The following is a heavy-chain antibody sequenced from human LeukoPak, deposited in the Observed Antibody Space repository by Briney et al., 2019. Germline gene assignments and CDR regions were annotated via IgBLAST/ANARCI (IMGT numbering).Heavy chain of an antibody. CDR3: AKDHLVGATYFDY. J-gene: IGHJ4*02. CDR2: IRYDGSSK. Sequence: GGSLRLSCAASGFTFSSYGMHWVRQAPGKGLEWVAFIRYDGSSKYYADSVKGRFTISRDNSKNTLYLQMNSLRAEDTAVYYCAKDHLVGATYFDYWGQGTLVTVSS. D-gene: IGHD1-26*01. CDR1: GFTFSSYG. V-gene: IGHV3-30*02.